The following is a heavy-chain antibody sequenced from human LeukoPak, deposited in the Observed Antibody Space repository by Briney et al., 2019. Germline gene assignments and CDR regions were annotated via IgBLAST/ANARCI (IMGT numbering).Heavy chain of an antibody. CDR2: ISAYNGNT. J-gene: IGHJ4*02. V-gene: IGHV1-18*01. CDR1: GYTFTSYG. CDR3: ARDRTGNYDFWSGQSSPFDY. Sequence: ASVKVSCKASGYTFTSYGISWVRQAPGQGLEWMGWISAYNGNTNYAQKLQGRVTMTTDTSTSTAYMELRSLRSDDTAVYYCARDRTGNYDFWSGQSSPFDYWGQGTLVTVSS. D-gene: IGHD3-3*01.